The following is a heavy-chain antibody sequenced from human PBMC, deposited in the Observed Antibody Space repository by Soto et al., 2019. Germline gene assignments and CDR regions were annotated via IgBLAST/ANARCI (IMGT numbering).Heavy chain of an antibody. V-gene: IGHV3-48*01. CDR1: GFTFSNYN. CDR2: IVSGSGTI. J-gene: IGHJ3*02. D-gene: IGHD5-12*01. CDR3: VRGEHSDYDYHTFNI. Sequence: GGSLRLSCAASGFTFSNYNMNWVRQARGKGLEWVSYIVSGSGTIYYADSVKGRFTVSRDNAKNSLYLQMDSLRAEDTAVYFCVRGEHSDYDYHTFNIWGQGTMVTVSS.